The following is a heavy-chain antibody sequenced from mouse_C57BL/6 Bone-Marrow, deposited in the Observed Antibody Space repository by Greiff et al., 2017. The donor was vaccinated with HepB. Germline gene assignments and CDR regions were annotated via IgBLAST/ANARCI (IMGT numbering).Heavy chain of an antibody. CDR2: IDPSDSYT. D-gene: IGHD1-1*01. V-gene: IGHV1-69*01. Sequence: QVQLQQPGAELVMPGASVKLSCKASGYTFTSYWMHWVKQRPGQGLEWIGEIDPSDSYTNYNQKFKGKSTLTVDKSSSTAYMQLSSLTSEDSAVYYCARRYYYGLHWYFDVWGTGTTVTVSS. CDR3: ARRYYYGLHWYFDV. J-gene: IGHJ1*03. CDR1: GYTFTSYW.